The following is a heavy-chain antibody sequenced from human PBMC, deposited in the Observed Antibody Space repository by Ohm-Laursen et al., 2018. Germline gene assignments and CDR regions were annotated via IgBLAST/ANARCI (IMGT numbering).Heavy chain of an antibody. Sequence: GTLSLTCTVSGGSISSSYWSWIRQPPGKGLEWIGEINHIGRTNYNPSLKSRVTISVDTSKNQVSLKLTSVTAADTAVYYCAKESSGYYDFDYWGQGTLVTVSS. D-gene: IGHD3-22*01. CDR3: AKESSGYYDFDY. CDR1: GGSISSSY. V-gene: IGHV4-34*01. J-gene: IGHJ4*02. CDR2: INHIGRT.